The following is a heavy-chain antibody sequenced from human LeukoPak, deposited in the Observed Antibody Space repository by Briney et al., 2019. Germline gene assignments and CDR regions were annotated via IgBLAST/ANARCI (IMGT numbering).Heavy chain of an antibody. CDR3: ARLGGETYDYGSGSYPNWYFDL. Sequence: SVKVSCKASGGTFSSYAISWVRQAPGQGLEWMGGIIPIFGTANYAQKFQGRVTITMDESTSTAYMELSSLRSEDTAVYYCARLGGETYDYGSGSYPNWYFDLWGRGTLVTVSS. D-gene: IGHD3-10*01. CDR2: IIPIFGTA. J-gene: IGHJ2*01. V-gene: IGHV1-69*05. CDR1: GGTFSSYA.